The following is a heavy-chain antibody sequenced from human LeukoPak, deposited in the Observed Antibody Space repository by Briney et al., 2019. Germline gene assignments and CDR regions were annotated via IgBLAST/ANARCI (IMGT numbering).Heavy chain of an antibody. CDR1: GFTFSSYE. J-gene: IGHJ4*02. D-gene: IGHD3-16*01. Sequence: GGSLRLSCAASGFTFSSYEMNWVRQAPGKGLEWVAFIRYDGSNKYYADSVKGRFTISRDNSKNTLYLQMNSLRAEDTAVYYCALLMITFGGLDYWGQGTLVTVSS. CDR3: ALLMITFGGLDY. V-gene: IGHV3-30*02. CDR2: IRYDGSNK.